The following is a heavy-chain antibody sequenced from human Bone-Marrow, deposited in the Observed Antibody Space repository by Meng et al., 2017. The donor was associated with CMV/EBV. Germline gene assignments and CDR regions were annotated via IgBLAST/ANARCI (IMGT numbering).Heavy chain of an antibody. Sequence: GFTFSSYGMGWVRQAPGRGLEWVSTISVSGDRAYYADSAQGRFIISRDNSKSTLYLQMNSLRGEDTAIYFCARGIYSSIWDREYFPQWGQGTLVTVSS. J-gene: IGHJ1*01. CDR1: GFTFSSYG. CDR3: ARGIYSSIWDREYFPQ. D-gene: IGHD6-13*01. CDR2: ISVSGDRA. V-gene: IGHV3-23*01.